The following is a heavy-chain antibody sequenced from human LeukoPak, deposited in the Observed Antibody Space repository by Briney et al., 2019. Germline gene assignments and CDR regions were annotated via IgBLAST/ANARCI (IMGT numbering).Heavy chain of an antibody. D-gene: IGHD2-2*02. CDR2: IYHSGST. J-gene: IGHJ3*02. Sequence: SETLSLTCAVSGYSISSGYYWGWIRQPPGKGLEWIGSIYHSGSTYCNPSLKSRVTISVDTSKDQFSLKLSSVTAADTAVYYCARQDGYCSSTSCYIFAFDIWGQGTMIAVSS. CDR1: GYSISSGYY. CDR3: ARQDGYCSSTSCYIFAFDI. V-gene: IGHV4-38-2*01.